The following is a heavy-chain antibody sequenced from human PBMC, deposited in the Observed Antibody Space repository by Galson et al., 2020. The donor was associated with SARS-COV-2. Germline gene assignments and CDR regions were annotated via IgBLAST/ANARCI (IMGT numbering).Heavy chain of an antibody. J-gene: IGHJ6*02. Sequence: SETLSLTCAVYGGSFSGHYWAWIRQPPGKGLEWIGEINHSGSPNYNPSLKSRVTLSVDMSKNQFSLRVNSMTAADTAVYYCARVSEGYGAMDGWGRGTTVIVSS. V-gene: IGHV4-34*01. D-gene: IGHD1-1*01. CDR1: GGSFSGHY. CDR2: INHSGSP. CDR3: ARVSEGYGAMDG.